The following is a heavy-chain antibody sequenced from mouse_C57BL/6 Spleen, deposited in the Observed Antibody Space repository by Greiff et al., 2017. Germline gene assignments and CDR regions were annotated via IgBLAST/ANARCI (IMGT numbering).Heavy chain of an antibody. CDR3: AIYYYGSSYAMDY. J-gene: IGHJ4*01. CDR1: GYAFSSSW. D-gene: IGHD1-1*01. CDR2: IYPGDGDT. V-gene: IGHV1-82*01. Sequence: LVESGPELVKPGASVKISCKASGYAFSSSWMNWVKQRPGKGLEWIGRIYPGDGDTNYNGKFKGKATLTADKSSSTAYMQRSSLTSEDSAVYFCAIYYYGSSYAMDYWGQGTSVTVSS.